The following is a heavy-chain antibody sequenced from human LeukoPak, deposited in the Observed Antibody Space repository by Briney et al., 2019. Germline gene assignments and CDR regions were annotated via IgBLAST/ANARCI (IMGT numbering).Heavy chain of an antibody. V-gene: IGHV4-34*01. CDR2: INHSGST. CDR1: GGSFSGYY. Sequence: SETLSLTCAVCGGSFSGYYWSWIRQPPGKGLEWIGEINHSGSTNYNPSLKSRVTISVDTSKNQFSLKLSSVTAADTAVYYCARGRVAAAGTGYFQHWGQGTLVTVSS. J-gene: IGHJ1*01. D-gene: IGHD6-13*01. CDR3: ARGRVAAAGTGYFQH.